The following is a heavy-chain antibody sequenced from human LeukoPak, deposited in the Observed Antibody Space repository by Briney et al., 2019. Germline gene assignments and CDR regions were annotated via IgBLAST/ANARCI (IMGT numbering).Heavy chain of an antibody. D-gene: IGHD1-1*01. CDR1: GGSISSYY. CDR2: IYYSGST. Sequence: SETLSLTCTVYGGSISSYYWSWIRQPPGKGLEWIGYIYYSGSTNYNPSLKSRVTISVDTSKNQFSLKLSSVTAADTAVYYCARHRTTGTGNWFDPWGQGTLVTVSS. V-gene: IGHV4-59*08. J-gene: IGHJ5*02. CDR3: ARHRTTGTGNWFDP.